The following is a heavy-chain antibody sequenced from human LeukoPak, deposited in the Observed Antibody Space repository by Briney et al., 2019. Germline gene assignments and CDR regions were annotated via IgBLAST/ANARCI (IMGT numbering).Heavy chain of an antibody. Sequence: GGSLRLSCVGSGYTFTTYGMSWVRQAPGKGLEWVSGLDNNGDNTYYADSVKGRFTISRDNSKNTLYLQMSSLKASDTAMYYCARPQDFGLTGMNAFDIWGQGTMVTVSS. D-gene: IGHD7-27*01. CDR1: GYTFTTYG. CDR3: ARPQDFGLTGMNAFDI. J-gene: IGHJ3*02. CDR2: LDNNGDNT. V-gene: IGHV3-23*01.